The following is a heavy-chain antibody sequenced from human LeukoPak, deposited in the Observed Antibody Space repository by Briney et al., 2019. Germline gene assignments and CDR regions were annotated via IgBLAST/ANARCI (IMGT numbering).Heavy chain of an antibody. CDR1: GGSISNGVYY. Sequence: PSQTLSLTCTVSGGSISNGVYYWSRLRQHPGKGLEWIGYIYYSGSTYYSPSLKRRLTMSVDTSKIQFSLKLSSVTAADTAVYYCARDLGGGSFDFWGQGTLVTVSS. J-gene: IGHJ4*02. CDR3: ARDLGGGSFDF. CDR2: IYYSGST. D-gene: IGHD2-15*01. V-gene: IGHV4-31*03.